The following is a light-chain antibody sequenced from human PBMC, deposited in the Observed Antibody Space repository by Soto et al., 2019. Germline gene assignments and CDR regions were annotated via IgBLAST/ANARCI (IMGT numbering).Light chain of an antibody. J-gene: IGLJ3*02. CDR2: DVT. CDR1: SSDVGGYNF. CDR3: SSYAGSSLPVP. Sequence: QSALTQPPSASGSPGQSVTISCTGASSDVGGYNFVSWYQQHPGKAPKLMIYDVTKRPSGVPDRFSGSKSVNTDSLTVSGLEVDDEADYYCSSYAGSSLPVPFCGGTKLTVL. V-gene: IGLV2-8*01.